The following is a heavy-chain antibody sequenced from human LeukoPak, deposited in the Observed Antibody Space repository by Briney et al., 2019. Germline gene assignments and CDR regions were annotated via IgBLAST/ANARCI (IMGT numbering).Heavy chain of an antibody. CDR1: GGSITSYY. J-gene: IGHJ4*02. Sequence: PSGTLSLTCTVSGGSITSYYWSWIRQPPGKGLEWIGSIYYSGSTNYSPSLKSRVTISIDTSKNQFSLKLTSVTAADTAVYYCARDFADSSGYLLSYFDYWGQGTLVTVSS. CDR3: ARDFADSSGYLLSYFDY. D-gene: IGHD3-22*01. CDR2: IYYSGST. V-gene: IGHV4-59*01.